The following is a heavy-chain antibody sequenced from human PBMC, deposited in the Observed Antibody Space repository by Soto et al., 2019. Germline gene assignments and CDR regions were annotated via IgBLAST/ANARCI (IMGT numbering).Heavy chain of an antibody. D-gene: IGHD5-12*01. V-gene: IGHV3-30-3*01. J-gene: IGHJ6*02. CDR3: ATEIVATSYYYYGMDV. CDR2: ISYDGSNK. CDR1: GFTFSSYA. Sequence: GESLKISCAASGFTFSSYAMHWVRQAPGKGLEWVAVISYDGSNKYYADSVKGRFTISRDNSKNTLYLQMNSLRAEDTAVYYCATEIVATSYYYYGMDVWGQGTTVTVSS.